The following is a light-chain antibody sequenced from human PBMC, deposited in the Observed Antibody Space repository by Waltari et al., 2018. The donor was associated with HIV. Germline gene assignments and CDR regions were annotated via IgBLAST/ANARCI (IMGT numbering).Light chain of an antibody. CDR1: SSNIGSNT. V-gene: IGLV1-44*01. CDR3: ATWDDSLNAWV. CDR2: RYG. J-gene: IGLJ3*02. Sequence: QSVLNQSPSASGTPGQRVIISCSGSSSNIGSNTVTWYQQFPGTATNILIYRYGQRPSGVPKRFSGSKSSTSASRAISGLRSEDEADYYCATWDDSLNAWVFGGGTKLTVL.